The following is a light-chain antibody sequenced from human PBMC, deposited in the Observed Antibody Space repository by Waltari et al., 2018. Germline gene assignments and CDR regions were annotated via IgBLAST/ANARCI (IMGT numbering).Light chain of an antibody. J-gene: IGKJ3*01. CDR3: MQGLHFPLT. V-gene: IGKV2-28*01. CDR2: LGS. CDR1: QSLLHSNGYNY. Sequence: DIVMTQSPLSLPVTPGEPASISCRSSQSLLHSNGYNYLDWYLQKPGQSPQLLIYLGSNRASGVPDRFSGSGSGTDFTLKISRVEAEDVGVYYCMQGLHFPLTFGPGTKVDIK.